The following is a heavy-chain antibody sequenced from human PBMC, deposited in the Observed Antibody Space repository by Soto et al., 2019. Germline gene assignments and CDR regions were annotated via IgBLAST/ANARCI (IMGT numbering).Heavy chain of an antibody. D-gene: IGHD1-1*01. Sequence: PWVSLRLSCAVSGFSYSTYGVTWVRQAPGKGLEWVCGVSGGSGGTHYRDSVRGRFTITGDESRNTVYLQMHSLRVEDPAVYYCTRWNGYGDLWGQGTLGTACS. CDR1: GFSYSTYG. J-gene: IGHJ4*02. CDR2: VSGGSGGT. CDR3: TRWNGYGDL. V-gene: IGHV3-23*01.